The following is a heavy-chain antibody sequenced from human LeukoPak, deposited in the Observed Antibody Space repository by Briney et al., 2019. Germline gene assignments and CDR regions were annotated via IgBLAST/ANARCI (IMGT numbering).Heavy chain of an antibody. CDR3: AREGGSCYYMDV. D-gene: IGHD3-10*01. CDR2: VSAYNGNT. V-gene: IGHV1-18*01. Sequence: ASVKVSCKASGYTFTSYGISWVRQGPGQALEWMGWVSAYNGNTNSAQKLQATVTMTTDTSTSTAYMELRSLRSDDTAVYYCAREGGSCYYMDVWGKGTTVTVSS. J-gene: IGHJ6*03. CDR1: GYTFTSYG.